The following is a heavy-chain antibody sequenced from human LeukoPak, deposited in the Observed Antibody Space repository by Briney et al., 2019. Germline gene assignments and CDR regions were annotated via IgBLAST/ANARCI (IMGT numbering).Heavy chain of an antibody. CDR3: ARCLGYDSSGYYPLDY. CDR1: GYTFTSYA. V-gene: IGHV1-3*01. D-gene: IGHD3-22*01. J-gene: IGHJ4*02. Sequence: ASVKVSCKASGYTFTSYAMHWVRQAPGQRLEWMGWINAGNGNTKYSQKFQGRVTITRDTSASTAYMELSSLRSEDTAVYYCARCLGYDSSGYYPLDYWGQGTLVTVSS. CDR2: INAGNGNT.